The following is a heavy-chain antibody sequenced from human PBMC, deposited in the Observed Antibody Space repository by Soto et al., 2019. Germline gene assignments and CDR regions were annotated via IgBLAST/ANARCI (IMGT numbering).Heavy chain of an antibody. Sequence: QLQLQESGPGLVTPSETLSLTCTVSGGSISSSSYYWGWIRQPPGKGLEWIGSIYYSGSTYYNPSLKRRVTISVDTAKTQFSLKLSSVTAADTAVYYCARQTLYNWNVNYWGQGTLVTVSS. J-gene: IGHJ4*02. CDR3: ARQTLYNWNVNY. CDR2: IYYSGST. V-gene: IGHV4-39*01. CDR1: GGSISSSSYY. D-gene: IGHD1-1*01.